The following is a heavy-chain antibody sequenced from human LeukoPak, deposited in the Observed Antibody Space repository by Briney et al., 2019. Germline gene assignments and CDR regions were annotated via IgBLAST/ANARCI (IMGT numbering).Heavy chain of an antibody. CDR2: IYWDDDK. V-gene: IGHV2-5*02. CDR3: AHTRGNITMVRGRIFDP. CDR1: GFTLSTSGVG. D-gene: IGHD3-10*01. Sequence: SGPTLVNPTQTLTLTCTFSGFTLSTSGVGVGWIRQPPGKALEWLALIYWDDDKRYSPSLKSRLTITKDTSKNQVVLTMTNMDPVDTATYYCAHTRGNITMVRGRIFDPWGQGTLVTVSS. J-gene: IGHJ5*02.